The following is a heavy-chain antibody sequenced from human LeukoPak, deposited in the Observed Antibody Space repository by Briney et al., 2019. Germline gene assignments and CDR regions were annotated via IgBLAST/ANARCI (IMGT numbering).Heavy chain of an antibody. D-gene: IGHD3-10*01. CDR3: AKDGHYGSGSYAGY. J-gene: IGHJ4*02. CDR1: AFTFNSYA. CDR2: ISYDGRNK. Sequence: GGSLRLSCAASAFTFNSYAINWVRQAPGKGLEWVAVISYDGRNKYYADSVKGRITIFRDSSKNTLYLQMNSLRAEDTAVYYCAKDGHYGSGSYAGYWGQGTLVTASS. V-gene: IGHV3-30*04.